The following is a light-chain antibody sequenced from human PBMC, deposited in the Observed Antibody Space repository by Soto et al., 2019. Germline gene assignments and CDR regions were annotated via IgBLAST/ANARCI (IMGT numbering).Light chain of an antibody. CDR2: DAS. CDR1: QDISNY. V-gene: IGKV1-33*01. Sequence: IQITQARSSLSAAVGGRVIITCQASQDISNYLNWYQQKPGKAPKLLIYDASNLETGVPSRFSGSGSGTDFTFTISSLQPEDIATYYCQQYDNLPLTFGGGPKVDIK. J-gene: IGKJ4*01. CDR3: QQYDNLPLT.